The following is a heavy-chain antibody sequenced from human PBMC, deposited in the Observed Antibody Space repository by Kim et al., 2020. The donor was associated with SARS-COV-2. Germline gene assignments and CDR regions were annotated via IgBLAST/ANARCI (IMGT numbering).Heavy chain of an antibody. CDR2: VSYSGST. CDR1: GGSIGNYY. CDR3: ARVTTVIPFDY. D-gene: IGHD4-17*01. Sequence: SETLSLTCIVSGGSIGNYYWSWIRQPPGKGLEWIGYVSYSGSTNYNPSLKSRVTISVETSKNQFSLKLTSVAAADTAVYYCARVTTVIPFDYWGQGTLVTVSS. V-gene: IGHV4-59*01. J-gene: IGHJ4*02.